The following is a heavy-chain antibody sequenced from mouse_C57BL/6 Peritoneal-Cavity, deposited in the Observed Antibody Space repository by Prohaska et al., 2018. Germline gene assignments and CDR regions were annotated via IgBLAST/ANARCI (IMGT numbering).Heavy chain of an antibody. CDR2: IYPGSGST. D-gene: IGHD2-1*01. J-gene: IGHJ1*03. CDR3: ARWAIYYGNYDWYFDV. V-gene: IGHV1-55*01. Sequence: QVQLQQPGAELVKPGASVKMSCKASGYTFTSYWITWVKQRPGQGLEWIGDIYPGSGSTNYNEKFKSNATLTVDTSSSTAYMQLSSLTSEDSAVYYCARWAIYYGNYDWYFDVWGTGTTVTVSS. CDR1: GYTFTSYW.